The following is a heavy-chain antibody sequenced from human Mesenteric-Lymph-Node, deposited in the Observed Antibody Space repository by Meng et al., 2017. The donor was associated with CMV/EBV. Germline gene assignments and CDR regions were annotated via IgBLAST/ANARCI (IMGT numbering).Heavy chain of an antibody. Sequence: GSLSLSCIVSGGSISSHYWNWVRQTPGKGLEWIGYVYHSGSPKYNPSLKSRVTISLDTSKNQVSLRLSSVTAADTAVYFCARVDGERWLQLIGWGQGTLVTVSS. V-gene: IGHV4-59*11. J-gene: IGHJ4*02. CDR3: ARVDGERWLQLIG. CDR1: GGSISSHY. CDR2: VYHSGSP. D-gene: IGHD5-24*01.